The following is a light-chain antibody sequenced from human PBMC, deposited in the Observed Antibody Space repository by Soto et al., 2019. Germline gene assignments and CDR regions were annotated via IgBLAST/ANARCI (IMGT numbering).Light chain of an antibody. Sequence: QSALTQPAAVSGSPGQSITISCVGTSTDIGSYNYVSWYQQFPGRAPKLILYEVGNRPSGISTRFSGSKSGNTASLTISGLLAEDEADYYCNSYTTTTTLFVFGTGTKVTVL. J-gene: IGLJ1*01. CDR2: EVG. CDR3: NSYTTTTTLFV. V-gene: IGLV2-14*01. CDR1: STDIGSYNY.